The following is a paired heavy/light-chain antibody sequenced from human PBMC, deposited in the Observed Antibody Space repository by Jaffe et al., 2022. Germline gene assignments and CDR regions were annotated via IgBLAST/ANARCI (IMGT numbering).Heavy chain of an antibody. V-gene: IGHV4-4*02. CDR3: AKNGGFDMLY. D-gene: IGHD3-9*01. J-gene: IGHJ4*02. CDR2: ISNSGIT. Sequence: QVQLQESGPGLVEPSETLSLTCAVSGASVSSISWWTWIRQPPGKGLEWIGEISNSGITKYNPSLESRLTISLDKSKNQFSLKLISVTAADTALYYCAKNGGFDMLYWGRGTLVTVSS. CDR1: GASVSSISW.
Light chain of an antibody. CDR1: QSISSNY. CDR2: GAS. V-gene: IGKV3-20*01. J-gene: IGKJ2*01. Sequence: EIVLTQSPGTLSLSPGERATLSCRASQSISSNYLSWYQQTPGQAPRLLIYGASNRATGIPDRFSGSGSGTDFALTISRLEPEDFAVYYCQQFGLSSYTFGQGTKLEIK. CDR3: QQFGLSSYT.